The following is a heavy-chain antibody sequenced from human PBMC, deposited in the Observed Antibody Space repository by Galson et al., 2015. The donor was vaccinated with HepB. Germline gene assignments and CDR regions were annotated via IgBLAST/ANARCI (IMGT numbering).Heavy chain of an antibody. CDR2: IIPIFGTA. CDR3: ARAKREWELPGPLDY. Sequence: SVKVSCKASGGTFSSYAISWVRQAPGQGLEWMGGIIPIFGTANYAQKFQGRVTITADESTSTAYMELSSLRSEDTAVYYCARAKREWELPGPLDYWGQGTLVTVSS. V-gene: IGHV1-69*13. J-gene: IGHJ4*02. CDR1: GGTFSSYA. D-gene: IGHD1-26*01.